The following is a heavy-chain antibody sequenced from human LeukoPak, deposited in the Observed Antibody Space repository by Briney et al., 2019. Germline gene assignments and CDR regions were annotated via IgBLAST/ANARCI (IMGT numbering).Heavy chain of an antibody. CDR1: GYTFTSNY. J-gene: IGHJ4*02. CDR2: IYPRDGST. Sequence: ASVKASCKASGYTFTSNYIHWVRQAPGQGLEWMGMIYPRDGSTSYAQKFQGRVTVTRDTSTSIVHMELSGLRSEDTAVYYCARDQEGFDYWGQGTLVTVSS. V-gene: IGHV1-46*01. CDR3: ARDQEGFDY.